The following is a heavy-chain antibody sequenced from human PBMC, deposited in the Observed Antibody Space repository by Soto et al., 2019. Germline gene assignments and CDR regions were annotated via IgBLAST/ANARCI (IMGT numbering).Heavy chain of an antibody. Sequence: EVQLLESGGGLVQPGGSLRLSCAASGFTFSSYAMSWVRQAPGKGLAWVSAISGSGGSTYYADSVKGRFTISRDNAKNTLYLQMNSLGAEDTAVYYCAKSEYSYGSGSPYYWGQGTLVTVS. V-gene: IGHV3-23*01. CDR2: ISGSGGST. CDR3: AKSEYSYGSGSPYY. CDR1: GFTFSSYA. J-gene: IGHJ4*02. D-gene: IGHD5-18*01.